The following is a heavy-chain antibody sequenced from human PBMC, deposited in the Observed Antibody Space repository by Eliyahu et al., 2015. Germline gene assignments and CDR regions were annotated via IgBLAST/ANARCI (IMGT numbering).Heavy chain of an antibody. CDR3: SRDGLDFPPRY. J-gene: IGHJ4*02. CDR1: GGSVSSGSYY. D-gene: IGHD3-3*01. Sequence: QVQLQESGPGLVKPSETLXXTXTVSGGSVSSGSYYXXWFRQTPGKGLEWIGYIXYXGSTNYNPSLKSRVTISLDTSKNQFSLKLISVTAADTAIYYCSRDGLDFPPRYWGQGTLVTVSS. CDR2: IXYXGST. V-gene: IGHV4-61*01.